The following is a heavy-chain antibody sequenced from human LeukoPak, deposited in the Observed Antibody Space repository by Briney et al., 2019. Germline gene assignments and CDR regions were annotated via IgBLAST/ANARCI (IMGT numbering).Heavy chain of an antibody. CDR2: IYKSGST. CDR3: ARDRGFTW. J-gene: IGHJ4*02. CDR1: GGSISNYY. V-gene: IGHV4-59*01. D-gene: IGHD5-12*01. Sequence: SETLSLTCTVSGGSISNYYWSWIRQSPGKGLEWIGYIYKSGSTNYNPFLKSRLTMSVDSSNNQFSLKLSSVTAADTAVYYCARDRGFTWWGQGTLVTVSS.